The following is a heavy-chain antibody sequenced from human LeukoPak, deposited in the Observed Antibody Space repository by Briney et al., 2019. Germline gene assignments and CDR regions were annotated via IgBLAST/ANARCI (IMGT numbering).Heavy chain of an antibody. D-gene: IGHD3-22*01. V-gene: IGHV3-43*01. Sequence: GGSLRLSCAASGFIFSSYWMHWVRHAPGKGLAWVSLISWDGDTTYYADSVMGRFTSSRDNSKNSLFLQMNSLRTEDTALYYCAKARGLIGGAFDIWGQGTMVTVSS. J-gene: IGHJ3*02. CDR2: ISWDGDTT. CDR1: GFIFSSYW. CDR3: AKARGLIGGAFDI.